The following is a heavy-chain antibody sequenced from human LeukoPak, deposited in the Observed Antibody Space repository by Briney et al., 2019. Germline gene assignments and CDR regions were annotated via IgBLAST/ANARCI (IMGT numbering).Heavy chain of an antibody. CDR3: AREQSYQDTNGYSYFFDS. Sequence: PSETLSLTCTVSGGSIGWDYWSWIRQSAGKGLEWIGRIYKSGTTNYYASFRSRVIMSVDTSKNHFSLSLTSVTAADTAVYYCAREQSYQDTNGYSYFFDSWGQGSLVTVSS. CDR2: IYKSGTT. CDR1: GGSIGWDY. V-gene: IGHV4-4*07. J-gene: IGHJ4*02. D-gene: IGHD2-8*01.